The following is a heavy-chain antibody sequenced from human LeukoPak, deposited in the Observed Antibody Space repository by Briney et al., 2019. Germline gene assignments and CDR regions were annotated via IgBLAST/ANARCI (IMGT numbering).Heavy chain of an antibody. V-gene: IGHV1-18*01. D-gene: IGHD2-15*01. CDR3: ARVRTRFAVVASPDALYV. CDR2: ITADNFNT. Sequence: ASVKVSCKASGYTFNSYPLTWVRQAPGVGFEWVGWITADNFNTNYAQKFQGRVTLTKETSTNTAYMEMRSRMSDDTAVYYCARVRTRFAVVASPDALYVSGQGTAVTASS. J-gene: IGHJ3*01. CDR1: GYTFNSYP.